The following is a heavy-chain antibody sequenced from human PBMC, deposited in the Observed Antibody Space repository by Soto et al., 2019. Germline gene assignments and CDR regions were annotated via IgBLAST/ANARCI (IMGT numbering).Heavy chain of an antibody. CDR2: IWYDGSNK. V-gene: IGHV3-33*01. J-gene: IGHJ4*02. CDR1: GFTFSSYG. Sequence: QVQLVESGGGVVQHGRSLRLSCAASGFTFSSYGMHWVRQAPGKGLEWVAVIWYDGSNKYYADSVKGRFTISRDNSKNTLYLQMNSLRAEDTAVYYCARDRRLLSGYDFAGFDYWGQGTLVTVSS. D-gene: IGHD5-12*01. CDR3: ARDRRLLSGYDFAGFDY.